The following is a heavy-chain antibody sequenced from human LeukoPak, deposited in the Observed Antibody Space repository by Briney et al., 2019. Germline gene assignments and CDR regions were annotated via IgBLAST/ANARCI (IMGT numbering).Heavy chain of an antibody. CDR2: IYYSGST. CDR3: ARVVLRFLEYDY. CDR1: GGSISSSSYY. J-gene: IGHJ4*02. D-gene: IGHD3-3*01. Sequence: SETLSLTCTVSGGSISSSSYYWGWIRQPPGKGLEWIGSIYYSGSTYYNPSLKSRVTIPVDTSKNQFSLKLSSVTAADTAVYYCARVVLRFLEYDYWGQGTLVTVSS. V-gene: IGHV4-39*07.